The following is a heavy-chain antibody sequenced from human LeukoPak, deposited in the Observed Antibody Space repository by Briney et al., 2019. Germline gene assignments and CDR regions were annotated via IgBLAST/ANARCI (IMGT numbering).Heavy chain of an antibody. V-gene: IGHV4-34*01. Sequence: GSLRLSCAASGFTFSDYYMSWIRQPPGKGLEWIGEINHSGSTNYNPSLKSRVTISVDTSKNQFSLKLSSVTAADTAVYYCARSTPVIVGATFDYWGQGTLVTVSS. CDR3: ARSTPVIVGATFDY. J-gene: IGHJ4*02. CDR1: GFTFSDYY. CDR2: INHSGST. D-gene: IGHD1-26*01.